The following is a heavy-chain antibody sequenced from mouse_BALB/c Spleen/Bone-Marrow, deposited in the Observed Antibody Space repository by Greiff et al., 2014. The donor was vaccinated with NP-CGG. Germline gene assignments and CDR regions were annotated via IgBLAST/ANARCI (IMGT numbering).Heavy chain of an antibody. CDR2: ISSGSIPI. CDR3: TRGGNWDDFDV. J-gene: IGHJ1*01. Sequence: EVQLVESGGGLVQPGGSRKLSCAASGFPFSSFGMHWVRQAPEKGLEWVAYISSGSIPIFYADTVKGRFTISRANPKNTLFLQMTSLRSEDTAMYYCTRGGNWDDFDVWGAGTTVPVSS. CDR1: GFPFSSFG. D-gene: IGHD4-1*01. V-gene: IGHV5-17*02.